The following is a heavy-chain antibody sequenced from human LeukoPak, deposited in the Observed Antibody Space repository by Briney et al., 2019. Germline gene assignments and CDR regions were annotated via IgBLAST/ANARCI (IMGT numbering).Heavy chain of an antibody. CDR3: ARDLIGSFGAYGMDV. CDR2: ISYDGSNK. Sequence: GASLRLSCAASGFTFSNYAMSWVRQAPGKGLEWVAVISYDGSNKYYADSVKGRFTISRDNSKNTLYLQMNSLRAEDTAVYYCARDLIGSFGAYGMDVWGKGTTVTVSS. D-gene: IGHD3-10*01. J-gene: IGHJ6*04. V-gene: IGHV3-30*04. CDR1: GFTFSNYA.